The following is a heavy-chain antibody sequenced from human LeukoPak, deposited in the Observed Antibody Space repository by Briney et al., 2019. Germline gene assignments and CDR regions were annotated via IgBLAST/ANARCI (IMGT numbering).Heavy chain of an antibody. D-gene: IGHD6-13*01. CDR1: GYTFTSFG. CDR3: ATLEQQLVFTFDY. CDR2: VDPEDGET. V-gene: IGHV1-69-2*01. J-gene: IGHJ4*02. Sequence: ASVKVSCKASGYTFTSFGFSWVRQAPGKGLEWMGLVDPEDGETIYAEKFQGRVTITADTSTDTAYMELSSLRSEDTAVYYCATLEQQLVFTFDYWGQGTLVTVSS.